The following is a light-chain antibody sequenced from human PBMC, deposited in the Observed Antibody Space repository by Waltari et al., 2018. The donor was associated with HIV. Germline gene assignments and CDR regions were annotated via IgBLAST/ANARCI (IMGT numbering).Light chain of an antibody. V-gene: IGLV2-8*01. CDR2: EVY. Sequence: QSTLTQPPYSPGSPGRPATTPGPGSSSDIGGYDCVSWFQQHPGKAPKLVIYEVYKRPSGVPDRFSGAKSGNTASLTVSGLQAEDEAYYHCSSYAGNYNLVFGGGTKLTVL. CDR3: SSYAGNYNLV. J-gene: IGLJ3*02. CDR1: SSDIGGYDC.